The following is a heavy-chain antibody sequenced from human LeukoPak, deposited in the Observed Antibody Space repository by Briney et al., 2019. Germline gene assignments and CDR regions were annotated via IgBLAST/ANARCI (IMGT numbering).Heavy chain of an antibody. CDR1: GGSINISNYY. CDR3: AGHSRGPFDS. V-gene: IGHV4-39*01. CDR2: IHYSGII. Sequence: PSETLSLTCTVSGGSINISNYYWGWIRQPPGKGLECIGNIHYSGIIFYNPSFKSRVTFSVDTSKNYFSLKLSSVTAADTAVYYCAGHSRGPFDSWGQGALVTVSS. J-gene: IGHJ4*02.